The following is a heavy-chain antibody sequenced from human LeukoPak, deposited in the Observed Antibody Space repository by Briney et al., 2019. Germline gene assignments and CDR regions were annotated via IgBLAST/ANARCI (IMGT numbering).Heavy chain of an antibody. J-gene: IGHJ4*02. CDR3: ARGLGSGSYPGY. D-gene: IGHD3-3*01. CDR1: GGSFSGYY. CDR2: INHSGST. V-gene: IGHV4-34*01. Sequence: SETLSLTCAVYGGSFSGYYWSWIRQPPGKGLEWIGEINHSGSTNYNPSLKSRVTISVDTSKNQFSLKLSSVTAADTAVYYCARGLGSGSYPGYWGQGTQVTVSS.